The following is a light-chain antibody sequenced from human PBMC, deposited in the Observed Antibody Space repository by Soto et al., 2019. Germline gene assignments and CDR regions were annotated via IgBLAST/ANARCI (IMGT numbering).Light chain of an antibody. CDR3: GSYTTSGSVV. Sequence: QSALTQPASVSGSPGQSIAISCXGXSXDVGAYNYVSWYQQHPGKAPKLVIYDVNNRPSGVSNRFSGSKSGNTASLTISGLQAEDEADYYCGSYTTSGSVVFGGGTKLTVL. CDR1: SXDVGAYNY. V-gene: IGLV2-14*03. CDR2: DVN. J-gene: IGLJ2*01.